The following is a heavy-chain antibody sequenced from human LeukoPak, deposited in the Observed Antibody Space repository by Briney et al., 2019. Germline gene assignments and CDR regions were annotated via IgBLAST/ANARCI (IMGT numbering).Heavy chain of an antibody. CDR2: ISYDGSNK. V-gene: IGHV3-30-3*01. D-gene: IGHD3-22*01. CDR3: ARGSIYYDSSGYY. CDR1: GFTFSSYA. Sequence: PGGSLRLSCAASGFTFSSYAMHWVRQAPGKGLEWVAVISYDGSNKYYADSVKGRFTISRDNSKNTLYLQMNSLRAEDTAVYYCARGSIYYDSSGYYWGQGTLVTVSS. J-gene: IGHJ4*02.